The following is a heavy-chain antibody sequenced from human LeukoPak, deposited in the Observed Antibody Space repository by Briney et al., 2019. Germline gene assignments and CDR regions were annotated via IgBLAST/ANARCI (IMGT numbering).Heavy chain of an antibody. CDR2: ISGSGGST. D-gene: IGHD6-19*01. CDR3: AKGEQWLVSDSWFDP. Sequence: GGSLRLSCAASGFTFSSYAMSWVRQAPGRGLEWVSAISGSGGSTYYADSVKGRFTISRDNSKNTLYLQMNSLRAEDTAVYYCAKGEQWLVSDSWFDPWGQGTLVTVSS. V-gene: IGHV3-23*01. J-gene: IGHJ5*02. CDR1: GFTFSSYA.